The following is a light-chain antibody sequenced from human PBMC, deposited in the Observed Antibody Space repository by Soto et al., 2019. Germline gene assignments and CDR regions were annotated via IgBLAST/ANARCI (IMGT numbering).Light chain of an antibody. Sequence: QSVLTQPPSASGAPGQRVTISCSGSSSNIGSHIVNWYQQVPGTAPKLLIYTNNQRPSGVPDRFSGSKSGTSASLAISGLQSEDEADYYCAAWDASAFGLVFGGGTKLTVL. J-gene: IGLJ3*02. CDR2: TNN. V-gene: IGLV1-44*01. CDR3: AAWDASAFGLV. CDR1: SSNIGSHI.